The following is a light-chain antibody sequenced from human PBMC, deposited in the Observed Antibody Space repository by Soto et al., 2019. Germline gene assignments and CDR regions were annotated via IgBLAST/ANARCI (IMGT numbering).Light chain of an antibody. CDR2: DAS. V-gene: IGKV3-11*01. CDR3: QQRSNWLIT. Sequence: EIVLTQSPATLSLSPGARATLSCRASQSVSSYLAWYQQTPGQAPRLLIYDASNRATGIPARFSGSGSGTDFTLTISSLAPEEFAVYYCQQRSNWLITCGQGKRLESK. J-gene: IGKJ5*01. CDR1: QSVSSY.